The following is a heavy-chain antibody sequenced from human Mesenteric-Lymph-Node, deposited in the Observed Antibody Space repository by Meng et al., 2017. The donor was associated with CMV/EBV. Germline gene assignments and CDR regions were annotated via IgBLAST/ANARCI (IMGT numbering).Heavy chain of an antibody. CDR2: ISSSSRFI. CDR3: ARDRSYYDSSGYYFYAFDI. D-gene: IGHD3-22*01. CDR1: GFIFSNYA. V-gene: IGHV3-21*01. Sequence: GESLKISCGGSGFIFSNYAMEWVRQAPGKGLEWVSSISSSSRFIYYADSVKGRFTVSRDNAKNSLYLQMNSLRAEDTAVYYCARDRSYYDSSGYYFYAFDIWGQGTMVTVSS. J-gene: IGHJ3*02.